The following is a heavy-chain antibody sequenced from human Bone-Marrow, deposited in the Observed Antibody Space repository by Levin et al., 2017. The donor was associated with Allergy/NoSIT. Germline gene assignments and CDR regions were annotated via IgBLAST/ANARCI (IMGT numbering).Heavy chain of an antibody. CDR1: GFTFSSYG. CDR2: IWYDGSNK. D-gene: IGHD2-2*01. J-gene: IGHJ6*02. V-gene: IGHV3-33*01. Sequence: PGGSLRLSCAASGFTFSSYGMHWVRQAPGKGLEWVAVIWYDGSNKYYADSVKGRFTISRDNSKNTLYLQMNSLRAEDTAVYYCARLGYCSSTSCYVTPSYYGMDVWGQGTTVTVSS. CDR3: ARLGYCSSTSCYVTPSYYGMDV.